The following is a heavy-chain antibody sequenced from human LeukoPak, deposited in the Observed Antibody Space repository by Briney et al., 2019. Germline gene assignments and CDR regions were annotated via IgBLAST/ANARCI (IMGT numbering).Heavy chain of an antibody. Sequence: ASVKVSCKASGGAFSSYAISWVRQAPGQGLEWMGGIIPIFGTTNYAQKFQDRVTITADKSTSTAYMELSSLRSEDTAVYYCARVVGLTGYSSSWYSGYYYYMDVWGKGTTVTVSS. D-gene: IGHD6-13*01. CDR2: IIPIFGTT. J-gene: IGHJ6*03. CDR3: ARVVGLTGYSSSWYSGYYYYMDV. CDR1: GGAFSSYA. V-gene: IGHV1-69*06.